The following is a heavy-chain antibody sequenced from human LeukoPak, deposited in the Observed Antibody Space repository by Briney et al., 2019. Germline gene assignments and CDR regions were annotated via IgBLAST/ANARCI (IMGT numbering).Heavy chain of an antibody. D-gene: IGHD6-13*01. Sequence: GGSLRLSCAASGFTFSSYSMNWVRQAPGKGLEWVSYISSSSSTIYYADSVKGRFTISRDNAKNSLYLQMNSLRAEDTAVYYCARERSIAAADPEGGPFDPWGQGTLVTVSS. V-gene: IGHV3-48*04. CDR3: ARERSIAAADPEGGPFDP. J-gene: IGHJ5*02. CDR1: GFTFSSYS. CDR2: ISSSSSTI.